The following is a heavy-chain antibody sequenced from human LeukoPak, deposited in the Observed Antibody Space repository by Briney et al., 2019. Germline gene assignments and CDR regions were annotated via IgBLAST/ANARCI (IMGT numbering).Heavy chain of an antibody. Sequence: PSETLSLTCTVSDGSITNYDWSWVRQPPGEGLGFIGHVHYSGTANYNPSLRSRVTISIDTSKKHLFLKLKSVTAADTAVYYCARGYGDFRVEGRYFHSWGQGTLVTVSS. J-gene: IGHJ4*02. CDR1: DGSITNYD. CDR2: VHYSGTA. D-gene: IGHD4-17*01. CDR3: ARGYGDFRVEGRYFHS. V-gene: IGHV4-59*01.